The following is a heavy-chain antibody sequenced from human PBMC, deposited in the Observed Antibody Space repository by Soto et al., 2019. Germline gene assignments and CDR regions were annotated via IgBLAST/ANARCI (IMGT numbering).Heavy chain of an antibody. CDR3: AKDRSFGYSNYAPNYRMDV. D-gene: IGHD4-4*01. CDR2: ISYDGSNK. J-gene: IGHJ6*02. V-gene: IGHV3-30*18. Sequence: QVQLVESGGGVVQPGRSLRLSCAASGFTFSSYGMHWVRQAPGKGLEWVAVISYDGSNKYYADSVKGRFTISRDNSKNTLYLQMNSLRAEATAVYYCAKDRSFGYSNYAPNYRMDVWGQGTTVTVSS. CDR1: GFTFSSYG.